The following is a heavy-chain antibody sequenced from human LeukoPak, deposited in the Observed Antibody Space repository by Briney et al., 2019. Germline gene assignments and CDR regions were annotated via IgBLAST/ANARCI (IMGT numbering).Heavy chain of an antibody. J-gene: IGHJ4*02. D-gene: IGHD2-15*01. V-gene: IGHV3-23*01. CDR2: INAFGAST. CDR1: GFTFSSY. Sequence: GGSLRLSCVASGFTFSSYVHWVRQAPGKGLEWVSSINAFGASTYYADSVKGRFTISRDNSKNTLYLQMSSLRGEDTAVYYCAKVALGYCSGASCYYFDYGGQGTPVTVSS. CDR3: AKVALGYCSGASCYYFDY.